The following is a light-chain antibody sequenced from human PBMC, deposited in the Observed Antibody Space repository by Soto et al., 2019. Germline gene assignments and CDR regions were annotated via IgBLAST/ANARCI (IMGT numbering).Light chain of an antibody. J-gene: IGKJ5*01. Sequence: AIPLTQSPSSLSASVGDRVTITCRASQGISSALAWYQQKPGKAPKLLIYDASSLEIGVPSRFSGSGSGTDFTLTISSLQPEDFATYYCQQFNNYPITFGQGTRLEIK. V-gene: IGKV1D-13*01. CDR2: DAS. CDR1: QGISSA. CDR3: QQFNNYPIT.